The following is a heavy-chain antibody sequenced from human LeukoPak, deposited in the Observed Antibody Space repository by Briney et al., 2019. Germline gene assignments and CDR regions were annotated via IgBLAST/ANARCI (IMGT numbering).Heavy chain of an antibody. CDR3: TRGPFDY. CDR1: GFTFSSYD. V-gene: IGHV3-48*03. CDR2: ISSGGTTI. Sequence: GGSLRLSCAASGFTFSSYDMNWVRQAPGKGLEWVSYISSGGTTIYYADSVKGRFTISRDNAKNSLYLQMNSLRADDTTVYYCTRGPFDYWGQGTLVTVSS. J-gene: IGHJ4*02.